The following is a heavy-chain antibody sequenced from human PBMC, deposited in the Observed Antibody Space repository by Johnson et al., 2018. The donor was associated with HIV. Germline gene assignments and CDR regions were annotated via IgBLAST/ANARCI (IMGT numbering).Heavy chain of an antibody. Sequence: VQLVESGGVVVQPGGSLRLSCAASGFTFDDYTMHWVRQAPGKGLEWVSVIYSGGSTYYANSVKGRFTISRDNSKNTLYVQMNSLRAEDTAVYYCARGIKPDAFDIWGQGTMVTVSS. CDR2: IYSGGST. CDR1: GFTFDDYT. CDR3: ARGIKPDAFDI. V-gene: IGHV3-66*01. J-gene: IGHJ3*02.